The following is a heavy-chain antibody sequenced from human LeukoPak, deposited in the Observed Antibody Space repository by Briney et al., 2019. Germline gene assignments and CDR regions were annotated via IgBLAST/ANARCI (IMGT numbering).Heavy chain of an antibody. CDR1: GFPVSSNY. D-gene: IGHD6-19*01. CDR3: ARGPDSSGWYEDGMDV. V-gene: IGHV3-53*01. CDR2: IYSGGST. J-gene: IGHJ6*02. Sequence: PGGSLSLSCAASGFPVSSNYMSWVRQAPGKGLEWVSVIYSGGSTYYADSVKGRFTISRDNSKNTLYLQMNSLRAEDTAVYYCARGPDSSGWYEDGMDVWGQGTTVTVSS.